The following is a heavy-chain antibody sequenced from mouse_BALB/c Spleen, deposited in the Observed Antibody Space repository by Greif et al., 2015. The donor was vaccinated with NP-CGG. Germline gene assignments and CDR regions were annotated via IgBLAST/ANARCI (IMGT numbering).Heavy chain of an antibody. Sequence: EVQGVESGAELMKPGASVKLSCTASGFNIKDTYMHWVKQRPEQGLEWIGRIDPANGNTKYDPKFQGKATITADTSSNTAYLQLSSLTSEDTAVYYCAREMGYYVENYAMDYWGQGTSVTVSS. J-gene: IGHJ4*01. CDR1: GFNIKDTY. V-gene: IGHV14-3*02. CDR3: AREMGYYVENYAMDY. CDR2: IDPANGNT. D-gene: IGHD2-3*01.